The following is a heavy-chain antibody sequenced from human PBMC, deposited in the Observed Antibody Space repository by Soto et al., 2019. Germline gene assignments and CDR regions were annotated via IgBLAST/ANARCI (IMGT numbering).Heavy chain of an antibody. CDR3: ARRITSAFDY. J-gene: IGHJ4*02. D-gene: IGHD1-20*01. V-gene: IGHV3-23*01. Sequence: EVQLLESGGGLVQPGGSLRLSCVASGFTFSIYNMNWVRQAPGKGLEWVSVITGSGDYTNYADSVKGRFTNSRDNTKNTLYLQMNSLRAEDTAVYFCARRITSAFDYWGQGTLVTVSS. CDR1: GFTFSIYN. CDR2: ITGSGDYT.